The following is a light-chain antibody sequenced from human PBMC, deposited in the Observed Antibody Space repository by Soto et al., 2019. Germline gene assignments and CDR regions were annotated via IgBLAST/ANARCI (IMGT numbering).Light chain of an antibody. CDR1: QSVSSSY. V-gene: IGKV3-20*01. J-gene: IGKJ1*01. Sequence: EIVLTQSPGTLSLSPGERATLSCRASQSVSSSYLAWYQQKPGQAPRLLIYGASSRATGIPDRFSGSGSGTAFSLTISRLEPDDFAVYYCQHYDSSPGTFGQGTKVEIK. CDR2: GAS. CDR3: QHYDSSPGT.